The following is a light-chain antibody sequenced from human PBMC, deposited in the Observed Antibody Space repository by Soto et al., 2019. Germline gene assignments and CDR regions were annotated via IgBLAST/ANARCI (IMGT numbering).Light chain of an antibody. Sequence: QSVLTQPPSASGAPGQSVTISCTGTSINVGAYNYVSWYQQYPGKAPKLMIYEINKRPSGVPDRFSGSKSGKTASLTVCGLQPEDEADYHCTSYAGSNSWVFGGGTKVTVL. CDR1: SINVGAYNY. J-gene: IGLJ3*02. CDR2: EIN. V-gene: IGLV2-8*01. CDR3: TSYAGSNSWV.